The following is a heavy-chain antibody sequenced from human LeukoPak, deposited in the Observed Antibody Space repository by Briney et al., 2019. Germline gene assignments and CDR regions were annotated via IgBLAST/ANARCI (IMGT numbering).Heavy chain of an antibody. V-gene: IGHV4-34*01. J-gene: IGHJ3*02. D-gene: IGHD3-22*01. CDR2: INHSGST. CDR3: ARAKRITIIVVVIREAFDI. Sequence: SETLSLTCAVYGGSFSGYYWSWIRQPPGKGLEWIGEINHSGSTNYNPSLKSRVTISVDTSKNQFSLKLSSVTAADTAVYYCARAKRITIIVVVIREAFDIWGPGTMVTVSS. CDR1: GGSFSGYY.